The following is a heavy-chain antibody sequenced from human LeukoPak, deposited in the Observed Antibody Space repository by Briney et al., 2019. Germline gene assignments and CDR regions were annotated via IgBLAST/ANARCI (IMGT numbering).Heavy chain of an antibody. V-gene: IGHV3-73*01. CDR3: ASPYSGNYY. J-gene: IGHJ4*02. Sequence: GGSLRLSCAASGFTFSGSAMHWVRQASWNGLEWVGRIRSKANNYATAYAASVKGRFTISRDDSKNTAYLQMNSLKVEDTAVYYCASPYSGNYYWGQGTLVTVSS. D-gene: IGHD1-26*01. CDR2: IRSKANNYAT. CDR1: GFTFSGSA.